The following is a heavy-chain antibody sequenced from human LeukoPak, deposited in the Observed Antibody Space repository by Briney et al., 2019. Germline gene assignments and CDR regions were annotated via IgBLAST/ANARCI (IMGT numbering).Heavy chain of an antibody. CDR3: ARDVEYYYYYYMDV. J-gene: IGHJ6*03. D-gene: IGHD2-15*01. Sequence: SETLSLTCTVSGYSISSGYYWGWIRQPPGKGLEWIGSIYHSGSTYYNPSLKSRVTISVDTSKNQFSLKLSSVTAADTAVYYCARDVEYYYYYYMDVWGKGTTVTVSS. V-gene: IGHV4-38-2*02. CDR2: IYHSGST. CDR1: GYSISSGYY.